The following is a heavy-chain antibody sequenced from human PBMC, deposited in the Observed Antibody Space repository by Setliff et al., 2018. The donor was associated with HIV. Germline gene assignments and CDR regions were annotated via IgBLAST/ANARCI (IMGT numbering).Heavy chain of an antibody. CDR2: IRAYNGNT. D-gene: IGHD1-1*01. Sequence: ASVKVSCKASGYTFINYGISWVRQAPGQGLEWVGWIRAYNGNTNYAQKFQGRITITADEYTGTAYMELSSLRSEDTAVYYCATRGRDLGFDYWGQGTLVTVSS. J-gene: IGHJ4*02. V-gene: IGHV1-18*01. CDR1: GYTFINYG. CDR3: ATRGRDLGFDY.